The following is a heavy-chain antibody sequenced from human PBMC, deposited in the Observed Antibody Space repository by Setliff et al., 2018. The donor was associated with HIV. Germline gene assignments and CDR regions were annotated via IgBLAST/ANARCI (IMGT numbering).Heavy chain of an antibody. Sequence: KASETLSLTCSLSGDPMSTYYWSWIRQTAGKGLEWIGRIHNSGNTNYNPSFMSRVSMSVDTSKSQFSLKLRSVTAADTAVYFCARGYSSAFFHEFFDYWGQGTLVTVSS. CDR3: ARGYSSAFFHEFFDY. D-gene: IGHD6-25*01. CDR1: GDPMSTYY. J-gene: IGHJ4*02. V-gene: IGHV4-4*07. CDR2: IHNSGNT.